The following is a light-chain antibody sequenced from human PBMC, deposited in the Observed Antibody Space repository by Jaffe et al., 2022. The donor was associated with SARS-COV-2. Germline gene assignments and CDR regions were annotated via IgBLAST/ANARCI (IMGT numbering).Light chain of an antibody. CDR1: QGIGRW. CDR2: AAS. CDR3: QQANSFPRLT. J-gene: IGKJ4*01. V-gene: IGKV1-12*01. Sequence: DIQMTQSPSSVSASAGDRVTITCRASQGIGRWLAWYQQKPGKAPKLLIYAASSLQSGVPSRFSGSGSGTDFTLTISSLQPEDFATYYCQQANSFPRLTFGGGTKVEIK.